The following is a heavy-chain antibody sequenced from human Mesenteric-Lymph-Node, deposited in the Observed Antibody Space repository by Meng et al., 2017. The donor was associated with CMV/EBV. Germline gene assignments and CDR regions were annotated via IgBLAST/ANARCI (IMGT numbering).Heavy chain of an antibody. CDR2: IYYSGST. J-gene: IGHJ2*01. D-gene: IGHD1-26*01. CDR3: ARDRGGYSGYWYFDL. V-gene: IGHV4-30-4*08. Sequence: SETLSLTCTVSGGSISSGDYYWSWIRQPPGKGLEWIGYIYYSGSTYYNPSLKSRVTISVDTSKNQFSLKLSSVTAADTAVYYCARDRGGYSGYWYFDLWGRGTLVTVSS. CDR1: GGSISSGDYY.